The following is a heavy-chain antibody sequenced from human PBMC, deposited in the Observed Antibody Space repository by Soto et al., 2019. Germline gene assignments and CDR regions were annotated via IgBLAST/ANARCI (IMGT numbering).Heavy chain of an antibody. CDR3: ARGGDIVVVVAATHNWFDP. J-gene: IGHJ5*02. D-gene: IGHD2-15*01. CDR2: IIPILGIA. Sequence: QVQLVQSGAEVKKPGSSVKVSCKASGGTFSSYTISWVRQAPGQGLEWMRRIIPILGIANYAQKFQGRVTITADKSTSTAYMELSSLRSEDTAVYYCARGGDIVVVVAATHNWFDPWGQGTLVTVSS. CDR1: GGTFSSYT. V-gene: IGHV1-69*02.